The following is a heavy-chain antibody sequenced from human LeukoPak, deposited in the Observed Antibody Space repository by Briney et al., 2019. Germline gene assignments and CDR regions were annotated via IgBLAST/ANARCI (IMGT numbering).Heavy chain of an antibody. CDR3: ARVFQSIALDY. J-gene: IGHJ4*02. D-gene: IGHD2-15*01. Sequence: GGSLRLSCAASGFTFRSYEMNWVRQAPGKGLEWVSYISSSGNTIYYADSVKGRFTISRDNAKNSLYLQMNNLRAEDTAVYYCARVFQSIALDYWGQGTLVTVPS. CDR1: GFTFRSYE. CDR2: ISSSGNTI. V-gene: IGHV3-48*03.